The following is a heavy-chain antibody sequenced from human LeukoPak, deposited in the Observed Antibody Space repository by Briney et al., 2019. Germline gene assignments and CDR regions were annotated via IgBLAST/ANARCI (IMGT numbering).Heavy chain of an antibody. D-gene: IGHD3-3*01. CDR3: ARGPRITIFGVVIYYYYMDV. Sequence: GASVKVSCKASGYTFTGYYMHWVRQAPGQGLEWMGWINPNSGGTNYAQKFQGRVTMTRDTSISTAYMELSRLRSDDTAVYYCARGPRITIFGVVIYYYYMDVWGKGTTVTVSS. V-gene: IGHV1-2*02. CDR2: INPNSGGT. CDR1: GYTFTGYY. J-gene: IGHJ6*03.